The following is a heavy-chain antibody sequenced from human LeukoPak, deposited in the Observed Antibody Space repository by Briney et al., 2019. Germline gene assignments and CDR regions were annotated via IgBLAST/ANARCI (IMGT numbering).Heavy chain of an antibody. Sequence: GGSLRLSCAASGFTFSSYSMNWVRQAPGKGLEWVSSISSSSYIYYADSVKGRFTISRDNAKNSLYLQMNSLRAEDTAVYYCASDSSSWRIPADYWGQGTLVTVSS. CDR1: GFTFSSYS. J-gene: IGHJ4*02. CDR2: ISSSSYI. D-gene: IGHD6-13*01. V-gene: IGHV3-21*01. CDR3: ASDSSSWRIPADY.